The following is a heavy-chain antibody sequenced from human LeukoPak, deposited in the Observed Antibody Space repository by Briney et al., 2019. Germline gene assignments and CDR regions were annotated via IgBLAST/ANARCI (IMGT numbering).Heavy chain of an antibody. J-gene: IGHJ3*01. CDR2: MYHSEST. Sequence: PSETLSLTCAVSGYSISRGYSWGWIRQPPGMGLEWIGNMYHSESTHYNPSLKSRVTISADTSKNQFSLKLSSVTAADTAVYYCARFDHVWETHGMDAFDLWGQGTMVTVST. D-gene: IGHD3-16*01. CDR1: GYSISRGYS. CDR3: ARFDHVWETHGMDAFDL. V-gene: IGHV4-38-2*01.